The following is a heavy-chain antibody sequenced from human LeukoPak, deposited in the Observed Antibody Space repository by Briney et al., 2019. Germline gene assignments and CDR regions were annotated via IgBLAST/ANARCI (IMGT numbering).Heavy chain of an antibody. D-gene: IGHD1-7*01. Sequence: GGSLRLSCAASGFTFGSYSMNWVRQAPGKGLEWVSSISSSSSYIYYADSVKGRFTISRDNAKNSLYLQMNSLRAEDTAVYYCARDGIEEGTTIYYMDVWGKGTTVTVSS. V-gene: IGHV3-21*01. CDR2: ISSSSSYI. CDR1: GFTFGSYS. CDR3: ARDGIEEGTTIYYMDV. J-gene: IGHJ6*03.